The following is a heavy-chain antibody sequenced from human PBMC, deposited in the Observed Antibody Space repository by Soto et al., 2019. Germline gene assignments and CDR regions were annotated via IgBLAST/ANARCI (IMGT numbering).Heavy chain of an antibody. J-gene: IGHJ6*02. D-gene: IGHD2-8*01. CDR3: ARGGYCTNGVCSPYYYYYYGMDV. CDR1: GGSFSGYY. Sequence: TLSLTCAVYGGSFSGYYWSWIRQPPGKGLEWIGEINHSGSTNYSPSLKSRVTISVDTSKNQFSLKLSSVTAADTAVYYCARGGYCTNGVCSPYYYYYYGMDVWGQGTTVTVSS. V-gene: IGHV4-34*01. CDR2: INHSGST.